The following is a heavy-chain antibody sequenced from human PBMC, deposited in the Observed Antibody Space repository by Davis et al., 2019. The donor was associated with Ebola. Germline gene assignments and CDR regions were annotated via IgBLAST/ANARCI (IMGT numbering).Heavy chain of an antibody. CDR1: GYDFTMFG. CDR2: ISALTGNT. CDR3: VRVSNTGWEFDF. Sequence: AASVKVSCKTSGYDFTMFGLSWVRQAPGQGLEWMGWISALTGNTKYLQNLQGRVTMTTDTPTSTAYMELRSLISDDTAVYYCVRVSNTGWEFDFWGQGTLVTVSS. D-gene: IGHD6-19*01. V-gene: IGHV1-18*04. J-gene: IGHJ4*02.